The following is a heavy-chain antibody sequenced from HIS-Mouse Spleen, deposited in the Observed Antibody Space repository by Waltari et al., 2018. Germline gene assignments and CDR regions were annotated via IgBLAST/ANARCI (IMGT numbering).Heavy chain of an antibody. CDR3: ARDAITMIVVVITTHAFDI. V-gene: IGHV4-38-2*02. CDR1: GYSISLGSY. CDR2: IYHSGST. Sequence: QVQLQESGPGLVKPSETLTLTCPVSGYSISLGSYWASIRGPPGKRLEWNGSIYHSGSTYYNPSLKSRVTISVETSKNQFSLKLSSVTAADTAVYYCARDAITMIVVVITTHAFDIWGQGTMVTVSS. D-gene: IGHD3-22*01. J-gene: IGHJ3*02.